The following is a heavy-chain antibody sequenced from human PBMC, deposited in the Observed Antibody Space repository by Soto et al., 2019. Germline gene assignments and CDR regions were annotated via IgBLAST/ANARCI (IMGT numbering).Heavy chain of an antibody. Sequence: PGVSLRLSCQGAGCRCTSYGFVWVRTRHGKGLEWMAIICPCDSGTRYSPYFQGQVTTAADTSISTAYLQWSSLKASDTAMYYCASLAVPGYCSGGSCYYYFDSWGTGTLVTV. CDR1: GCRCTSYG. J-gene: IGHJ4*02. CDR2: ICPCDSGT. V-gene: IGHV5-51*01. CDR3: ASLAVPGYCSGGSCYYYFDS. D-gene: IGHD2-15*01.